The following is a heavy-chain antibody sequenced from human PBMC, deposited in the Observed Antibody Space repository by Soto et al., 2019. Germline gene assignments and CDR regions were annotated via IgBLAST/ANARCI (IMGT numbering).Heavy chain of an antibody. Sequence: VQVSCKAAAGTFSSCAISWVRQSPGQGLEWMGGIIPIFGTANYAQKFQGRVTITADESTSTAYMELSSLRSEDTAVYYCARPYSRGSPNWFDPWGQGTLVTVSS. J-gene: IGHJ5*02. V-gene: IGHV1-69*01. CDR1: AGTFSSCA. CDR3: ARPYSRGSPNWFDP. CDR2: IIPIFGTA. D-gene: IGHD6-19*01.